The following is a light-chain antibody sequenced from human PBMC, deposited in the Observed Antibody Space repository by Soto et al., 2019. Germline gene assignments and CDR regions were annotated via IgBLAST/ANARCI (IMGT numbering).Light chain of an antibody. CDR1: QSVRSNY. CDR2: GAS. CDR3: QQYGSSPT. Sequence: ETVLTQSPATLSLSPGERATLSCRASQSVRSNYLAWYQQKPGQAPRRLIYGASSRATGIPDRFSGSGSGTDFTLTISRLEPEDFAVYYCQQYGSSPTFGEGTRLEIK. J-gene: IGKJ5*01. V-gene: IGKV3-20*01.